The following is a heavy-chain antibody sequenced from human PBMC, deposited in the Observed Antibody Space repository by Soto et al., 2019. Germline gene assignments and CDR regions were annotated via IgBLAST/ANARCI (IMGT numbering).Heavy chain of an antibody. Sequence: GESLKISCKGSEYSFTSYWISWVRQMPGKGLEWMGRIDPSDSYTNYSPSFQGHVTISADKSISTAYLQWSSLKASDTAMYYCARWSTSHYTADYWGQGTLVTVSS. CDR1: EYSFTSYW. V-gene: IGHV5-10-1*01. J-gene: IGHJ4*02. D-gene: IGHD2-2*01. CDR3: ARWSTSHYTADY. CDR2: IDPSDSYT.